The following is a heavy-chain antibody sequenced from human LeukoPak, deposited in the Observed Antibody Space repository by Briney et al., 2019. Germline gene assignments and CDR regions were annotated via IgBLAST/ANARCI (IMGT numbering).Heavy chain of an antibody. CDR3: SRAESSTSTRKHSFDR. CDR1: EFTFSAYS. V-gene: IGHV3-21*01. Sequence: PGGSLRLSCAASEFTFSAYSMNWVRQAPGKGLEWVSSITPSGTYTYYADSVKGRFSISRDNAKSSLYLQMNSLGADDTAVYYCSRAESSTSTRKHSFDRWGQGTLVTVSS. D-gene: IGHD6-6*01. J-gene: IGHJ4*02. CDR2: ITPSGTYT.